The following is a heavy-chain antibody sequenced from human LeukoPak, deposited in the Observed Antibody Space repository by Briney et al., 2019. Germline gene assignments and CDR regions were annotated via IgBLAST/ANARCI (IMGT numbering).Heavy chain of an antibody. CDR1: GFTFNNYA. CDR2: IDGGGDAT. Sequence: GGSLRLSCAASGFTFNNYAMGWVRQPPGKGLEWLSAIDGGGDATKYADSVKGRFTISRDNSKNTVSLQMNSLRVEDTAIYYCAKSDCGSDGCKLLNYWGQGTLVTVSS. J-gene: IGHJ4*02. V-gene: IGHV3-23*01. D-gene: IGHD2-21*01. CDR3: AKSDCGSDGCKLLNY.